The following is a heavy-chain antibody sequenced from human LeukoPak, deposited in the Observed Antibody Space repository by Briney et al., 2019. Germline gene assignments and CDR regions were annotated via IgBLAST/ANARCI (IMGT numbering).Heavy chain of an antibody. J-gene: IGHJ5*02. D-gene: IGHD3-22*01. CDR2: IYYSGST. V-gene: IGHV4-39*01. CDR3: GRPSAGQTIYFESSPGWFDP. CDR1: GGSISSSSYY. Sequence: PSETLSLTCTVSGGSISSSSYYWGWIRQPPGKGLEWIGSIYYSGSTYYNPSLKSQVTISVDTSMNQFSLKLSSVTAADTAVYYLGRPSAGQTIYFESSPGWFDPWGQGTLVTVSS.